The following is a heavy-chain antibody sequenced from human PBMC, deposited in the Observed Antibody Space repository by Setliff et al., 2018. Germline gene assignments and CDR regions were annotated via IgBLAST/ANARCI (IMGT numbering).Heavy chain of an antibody. V-gene: IGHV4-39*01. Sequence: PSETLSLTCSVSGASVSNVNYYWGWIRQPPGKGLEWVGSIYYSGKTYSNPSFKSRVTMSVDKSKNQFSLKLASVTAADTAVYYCATLTGDRWVDYWGQGRLVTVSS. D-gene: IGHD7-27*01. CDR1: GASVSNVNYY. CDR3: ATLTGDRWVDY. CDR2: IYYSGKT. J-gene: IGHJ4*02.